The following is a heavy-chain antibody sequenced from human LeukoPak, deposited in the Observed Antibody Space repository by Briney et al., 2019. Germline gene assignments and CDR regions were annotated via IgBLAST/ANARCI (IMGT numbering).Heavy chain of an antibody. Sequence: ASVKVSCKASGYTFTSYAMHWVRQAPGQRLEWMGWINAGNGNTKYSQKFQGRVTMTRNTSITTAYMELSSLRSEDTAVYYCARGTRSWDYWGQGTLVTVSS. CDR1: GYTFTSYA. J-gene: IGHJ4*02. CDR2: INAGNGNT. V-gene: IGHV1-3*01. CDR3: ARGTRSWDY.